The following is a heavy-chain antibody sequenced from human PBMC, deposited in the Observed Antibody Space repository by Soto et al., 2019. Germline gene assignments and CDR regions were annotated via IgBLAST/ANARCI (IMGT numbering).Heavy chain of an antibody. Sequence: GRSLRLSCAASGFTFSSYWMHWVRPAPGKGLVWVSRINSDGSSTSYADSVKGRFTISRDNAKNTLYLQMNSLRAEDTAVYYCARDLRYSSGWYNELYDYWGQGTLVTVS. CDR3: ARDLRYSSGWYNELYDY. CDR2: INSDGSST. D-gene: IGHD6-19*01. J-gene: IGHJ4*02. CDR1: GFTFSSYW. V-gene: IGHV3-74*01.